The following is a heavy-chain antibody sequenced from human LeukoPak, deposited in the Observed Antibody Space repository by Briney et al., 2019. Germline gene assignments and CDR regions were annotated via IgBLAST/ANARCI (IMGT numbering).Heavy chain of an antibody. D-gene: IGHD6-6*01. J-gene: IGHJ6*03. CDR3: ARENSSSSRHYYYMDV. CDR2: IIPIFGTA. V-gene: IGHV1-69*13. CDR1: GGTLSSYA. Sequence: ASVKVSCKASGGTLSSYAISWVRQAPGQGLEWMGGIIPIFGTANYAQKFQGRVTITADESTSTAYMELSSLRSEDTAVYYCARENSSSSRHYYYMDVWGKGTTVTVSS.